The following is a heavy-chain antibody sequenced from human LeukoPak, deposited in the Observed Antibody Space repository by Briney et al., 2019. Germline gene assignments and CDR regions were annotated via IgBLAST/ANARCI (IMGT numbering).Heavy chain of an antibody. CDR1: GYTFTSYD. CDR3: ARTHGYYYYYYMDV. D-gene: IGHD5-24*01. J-gene: IGHJ6*03. CDR2: MNPNSGNT. Sequence: ASVKASCKASGYTFTSYDINWVRQATGQGLEWMGWMNPNSGNTGYAQKFQGRVTITTNTSISTAYMELSSLRSEDTAVYYCARTHGYYYYYYMDVWGKGTTVTVSS. V-gene: IGHV1-8*03.